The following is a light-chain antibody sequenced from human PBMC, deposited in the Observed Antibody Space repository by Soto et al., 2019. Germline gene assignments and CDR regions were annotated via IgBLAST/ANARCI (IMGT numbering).Light chain of an antibody. V-gene: IGKV3-11*01. Sequence: EIVLTQSPATLSLSPGERATLSCRASQSVSSYLAWYHQKPGQAPRLLIYDASNRATGIPARFSGSGSGTDFTLTISSLEPEDFAVYYCQQRSNWLTFGGGTKVDI. J-gene: IGKJ4*01. CDR1: QSVSSY. CDR3: QQRSNWLT. CDR2: DAS.